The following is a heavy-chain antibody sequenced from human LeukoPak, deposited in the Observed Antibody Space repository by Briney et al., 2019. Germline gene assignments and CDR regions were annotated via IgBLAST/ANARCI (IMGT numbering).Heavy chain of an antibody. V-gene: IGHV3-21*01. J-gene: IGHJ3*02. CDR2: IISSSSSI. Sequence: PGGSLRLSCAASGFTFSSYSMNWVHQAPGKGLEWVSSIISSSSSIYYADSVKGRFTISRDNAKNSLYLQMNSLRAEDTAVYYCARGEDDAFDIWGQGTMVTVSS. CDR1: GFTFSSYS. CDR3: ARGEDDAFDI.